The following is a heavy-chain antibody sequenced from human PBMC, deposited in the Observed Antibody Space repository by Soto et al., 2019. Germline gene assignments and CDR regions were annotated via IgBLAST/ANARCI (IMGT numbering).Heavy chain of an antibody. CDR2: IIPILGIA. CDR3: ARSPDNYYGSGSYYHHVF. CDR1: GGTFSSYT. V-gene: IGHV1-69*02. D-gene: IGHD3-10*01. Sequence: QVQLVQSGAEVKKPGSSVKVSCKASGGTFSSYTISWVRQAPGQGLEWMGRIIPILGIANYAQKFQGRVTITADKSTSTAYMELSSLRSEDTAVYYCARSPDNYYGSGSYYHHVFWGQGTLVTVSS. J-gene: IGHJ4*02.